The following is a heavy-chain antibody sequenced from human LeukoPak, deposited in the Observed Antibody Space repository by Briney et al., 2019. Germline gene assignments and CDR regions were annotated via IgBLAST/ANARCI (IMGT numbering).Heavy chain of an antibody. J-gene: IGHJ4*02. CDR3: AADDYSAGSYFLYFFDY. CDR2: IIPFLNIS. D-gene: IGHD3-10*01. Sequence: ASVKVSCKASGDTFSSYAISWVRHAPGQGLEWMGRIIPFLNISNYARNFEGKVTINADKSTSTVYLGLTSLTFEDTAIYYCAADDYSAGSYFLYFFDYWGQGTLITVSS. CDR1: GDTFSSYA. V-gene: IGHV1-69*04.